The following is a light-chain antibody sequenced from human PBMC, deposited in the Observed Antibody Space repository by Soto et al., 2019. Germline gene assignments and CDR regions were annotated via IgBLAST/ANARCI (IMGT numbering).Light chain of an antibody. CDR3: QHFGDSPIT. J-gene: IGKJ5*01. CDR1: QSVSSTY. Sequence: EIVVTQSPGALSLSQGERATLSCRASQSVSSTYLAWCQQKPGQAPRLLIYGASTRATGIPDRFSGTGSGTDFTLTINRLEPEDFAVYYCQHFGDSPITFGQGTRLDIK. CDR2: GAS. V-gene: IGKV3-20*01.